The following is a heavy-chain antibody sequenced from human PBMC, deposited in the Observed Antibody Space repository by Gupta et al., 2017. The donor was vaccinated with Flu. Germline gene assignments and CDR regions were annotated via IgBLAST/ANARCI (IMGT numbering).Heavy chain of an antibody. J-gene: IGHJ4*02. CDR3: VRGLGADYTAWGYFDY. CDR1: GFTFSTYD. CDR2: IGTAADT. Sequence: EVQLVESGGGLVQPGESMRLSCVASGFTFSTYDMHWVRQSPGKGLEWVSAIGTAADTVYPGSVQGRFTISRENARNSLYLHMSSLRAGDTAVYYCVRGLGADYTAWGYFDYWGPGVFVTVSS. V-gene: IGHV3-13*01. D-gene: IGHD2-2*02.